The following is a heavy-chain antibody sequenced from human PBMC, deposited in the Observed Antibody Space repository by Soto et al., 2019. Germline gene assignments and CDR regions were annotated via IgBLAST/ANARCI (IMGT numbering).Heavy chain of an antibody. CDR3: AKALIAAAGTPSYFDY. CDR2: ISYDGSNK. D-gene: IGHD6-13*01. V-gene: IGHV3-30*18. J-gene: IGHJ4*02. Sequence: PGGSLRLSCAASGFTFSSYGMHWVRQAPGKGLEWVAVISYDGSNKYYADSVKGRFTISRDNSKNTLYLQMNSLRAEDTAVYYCAKALIAAAGTPSYFDYWGQGALVTVSS. CDR1: GFTFSSYG.